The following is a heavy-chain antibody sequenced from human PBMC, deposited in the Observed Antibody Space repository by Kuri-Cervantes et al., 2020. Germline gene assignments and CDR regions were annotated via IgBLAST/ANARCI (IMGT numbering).Heavy chain of an antibody. Sequence: ASLKISCAASGFTFDDYGMSWVRQAPGKGLEWVSGINWNGGSTDYADSVKGRFTISRDNSKNTLYLQMNSLRAEDTAVYYCAKAFRGAGPNAFDYSGQGTLVTVSS. J-gene: IGHJ4*02. CDR2: INWNGGST. V-gene: IGHV3-20*04. D-gene: IGHD3-10*01. CDR3: AKAFRGAGPNAFDY. CDR1: GFTFDDYG.